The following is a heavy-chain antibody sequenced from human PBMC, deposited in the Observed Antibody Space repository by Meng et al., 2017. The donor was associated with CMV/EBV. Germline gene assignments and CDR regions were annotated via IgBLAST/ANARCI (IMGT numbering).Heavy chain of an antibody. Sequence: QVRRGKSGARMKKPGAPVKVSSTTSGFTFSDYQIHGVRQAPGKGLEWMGWVNSNNDATNYARKFQGRVSMTRDTSISTAHMELSRLMSDDTAVYYCVRSSGWSLFDYWGQGTLVTVSS. CDR2: VNSNNDAT. D-gene: IGHD6-19*01. CDR3: VRSSGWSLFDY. J-gene: IGHJ4*02. V-gene: IGHV1-2*02. CDR1: GFTFSDYQ.